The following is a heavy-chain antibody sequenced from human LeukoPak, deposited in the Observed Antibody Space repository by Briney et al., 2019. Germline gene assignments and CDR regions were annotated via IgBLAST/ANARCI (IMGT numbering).Heavy chain of an antibody. Sequence: PSETLSPTCAVYGGSFSGYYWSWIRQPPGKGLEWIGEINHSGSTNYNPSLKSRVTISVDTSKNQFSLKLSSVTAADTAVYYCARGHGGRNWFDPWGQGTLVTVSS. D-gene: IGHD3-3*01. CDR3: ARGHGGRNWFDP. CDR1: GGSFSGYY. CDR2: INHSGST. J-gene: IGHJ5*02. V-gene: IGHV4-34*01.